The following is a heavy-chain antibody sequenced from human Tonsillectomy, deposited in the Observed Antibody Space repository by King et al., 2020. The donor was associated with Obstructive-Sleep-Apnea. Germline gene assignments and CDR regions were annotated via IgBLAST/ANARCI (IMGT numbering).Heavy chain of an antibody. CDR3: ARATINCSGGSGPVYYYYGMDV. Sequence: QLVQSGAEVKKPGASVKVSCKASGYTFTSYGISWVRQAPGQGLEWMGWISAYNGNTNYAQKLQGRVTMTTDTSTSTAYMELRSLRSDDTAVYYCARATINCSGGSGPVYYYYGMDVWGQGTTVTVSS. CDR1: GYTFTSYG. CDR2: ISAYNGNT. D-gene: IGHD2-15*01. V-gene: IGHV1-18*01. J-gene: IGHJ6*02.